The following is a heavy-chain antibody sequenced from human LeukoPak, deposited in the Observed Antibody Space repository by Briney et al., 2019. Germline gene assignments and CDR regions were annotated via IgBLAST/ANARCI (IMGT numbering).Heavy chain of an antibody. D-gene: IGHD6-19*01. Sequence: GESLKISCKASGYTFTNYGISWVRQAPGQGLEWMGWISAYNGNTNYAQKLQGRVTMTTDTSTSTAYMELRSLRSDDTAVYYCASGAYSSGWLPNYWGQGTLVTVSS. CDR3: ASGAYSSGWLPNY. V-gene: IGHV1-18*01. CDR2: ISAYNGNT. J-gene: IGHJ4*02. CDR1: GYTFTNYG.